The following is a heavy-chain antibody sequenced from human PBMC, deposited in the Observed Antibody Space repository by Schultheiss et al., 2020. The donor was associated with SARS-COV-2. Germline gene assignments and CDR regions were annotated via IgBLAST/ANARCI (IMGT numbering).Heavy chain of an antibody. J-gene: IGHJ6*03. V-gene: IGHV3-53*01. Sequence: GGSLRLSCAASGFTVSSNYMSWVRQAPGKGLEWVSAIGTAGDPYYPDSVKGRFTISRDNSKNTLYLQMNSLRAEDTAVYYCASDEGSGWSHYYMDVWGKVTPVNGSS. CDR2: IGTAGDP. D-gene: IGHD6-19*01. CDR3: ASDEGSGWSHYYMDV. CDR1: GFTVSSNY.